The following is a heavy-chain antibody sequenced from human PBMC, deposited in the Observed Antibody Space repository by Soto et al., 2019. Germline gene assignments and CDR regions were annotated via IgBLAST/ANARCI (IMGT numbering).Heavy chain of an antibody. V-gene: IGHV3-48*03. J-gene: IGHJ4*02. CDR1: GFTFSSYD. D-gene: IGHD3-22*01. CDR3: GRGDDSSRYYYAFVN. CDR2: ISGSGRTV. Sequence: GGSLRLSCEASGFTFSSYDMNWVRQAPGKGLEWLSYISGSGRTVYYADSVKGRFTISRDSAKKPLFLQMDSLRAEDTALYYCGRGDDSSRYYYAFVNGGQGTSVAVSS.